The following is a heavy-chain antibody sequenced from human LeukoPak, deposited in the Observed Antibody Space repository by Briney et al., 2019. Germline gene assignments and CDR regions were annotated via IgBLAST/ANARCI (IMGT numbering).Heavy chain of an antibody. V-gene: IGHV4-59*01. CDR1: GGSISTYH. J-gene: IGHJ6*02. CDR3: ARATYCTNGVCRIYGMDV. CDR2: IYYTGTT. Sequence: SETLSLTCTVSGGSISTYHWSWVRQPPGKGLEWIGYIYYTGTTNYNPSLKSRVTISVDTSKNQFSLKLTSVTAADTAVYYCARATYCTNGVCRIYGMDVWGQGTTVTVSS. D-gene: IGHD2-8*01.